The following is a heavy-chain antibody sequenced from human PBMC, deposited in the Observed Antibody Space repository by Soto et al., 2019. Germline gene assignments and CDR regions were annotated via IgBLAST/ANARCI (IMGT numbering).Heavy chain of an antibody. CDR2: IRGTDEST. J-gene: IGHJ3*02. CDR3: AKSRSVEDGFDI. Sequence: GVSLRLSCAASGCPFNNYAMSWIRQAPGKGLEWVSAIRGTDESTYYAQSVKGRFTISRDNSKNTLNLQMDSLRAEDTAVYYCAKSRSVEDGFDIWGQGTMVTVSS. V-gene: IGHV3-23*01. CDR1: GCPFNNYA.